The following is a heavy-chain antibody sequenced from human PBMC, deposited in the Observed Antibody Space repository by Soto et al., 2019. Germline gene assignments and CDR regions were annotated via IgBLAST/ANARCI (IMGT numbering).Heavy chain of an antibody. V-gene: IGHV1-46*03. CDR1: GYTFTSYY. CDR2: SNPSGGST. Sequence: QVQLVQSGAEVKKPGSSVTVSCKASGYTFTSYYIHWVRQATGQGLEWMGISNPSGGSTSYAQKFQGRVTLTRDTSTSTVYMEVSGLRSEHTAVYYGDRDQEPSTLYYDYYYMDVWGKGTTVTVSS. J-gene: IGHJ6*03. CDR3: DRDQEPSTLYYDYYYMDV.